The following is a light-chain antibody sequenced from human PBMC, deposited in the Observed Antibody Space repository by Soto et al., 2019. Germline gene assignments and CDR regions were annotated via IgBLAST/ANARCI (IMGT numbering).Light chain of an antibody. J-gene: IGKJ1*01. Sequence: IVLTQSPGTLSLSPGERATLSCRASHTISSSYLAWYQQKPGQAPRLLMYGISRRATSIPDRFSGSGSGTGFTLTTTRMEPEDVAVYYCQQYVTSSTRTFGQGTKVEIK. V-gene: IGKV3-20*01. CDR1: HTISSSY. CDR3: QQYVTSSTRT. CDR2: GIS.